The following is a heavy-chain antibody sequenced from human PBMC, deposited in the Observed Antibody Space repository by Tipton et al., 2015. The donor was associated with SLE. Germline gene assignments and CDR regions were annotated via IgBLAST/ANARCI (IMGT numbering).Heavy chain of an antibody. D-gene: IGHD1-26*01. CDR2: ISSSSSYI. J-gene: IGHJ3*02. CDR1: GFTFSSSS. CDR3: ARHGGLLDAFDI. V-gene: IGHV3-21*01. Sequence: SLRLSCAASGFTFSSSSINWVRQAPGKGLEWVSSISSSSSYIYYADSVKGRFTISRDNAKNSLYLQMNSLRAEDTAVYYCARHGGLLDAFDIWCQGTMVTVSS.